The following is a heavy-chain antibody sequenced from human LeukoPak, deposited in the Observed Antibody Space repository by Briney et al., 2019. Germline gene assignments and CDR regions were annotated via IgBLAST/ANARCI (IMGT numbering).Heavy chain of an antibody. Sequence: PGGSLRLSCAASGFTFSSYAMSWVRQAPGKGLEWVSAISGSGGSTYYAYSVKGRFTISRDNSKNTLYLQMNSLRAEDTAVYYCAKDLHYYGSGSYYNGGSWGQGTLVTVSS. D-gene: IGHD3-10*01. CDR2: ISGSGGST. J-gene: IGHJ4*02. CDR3: AKDLHYYGSGSYYNGGS. V-gene: IGHV3-23*01. CDR1: GFTFSSYA.